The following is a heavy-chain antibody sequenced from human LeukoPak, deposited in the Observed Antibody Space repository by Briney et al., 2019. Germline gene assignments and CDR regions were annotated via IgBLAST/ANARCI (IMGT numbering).Heavy chain of an antibody. CDR3: ANGGPTRYCGGDCYFMADH. J-gene: IGHJ4*02. CDR1: GFTFSSYG. V-gene: IGHV3-33*06. Sequence: PGRSLRLSCAASGFTFSSYGFHWVRQAPGKGLEWVAVIWYDGSNKYYAYSVTGGFTISRDNSKNTLYLQMNSLRAEDTAVYYCANGGPTRYCGGDCYFMADHWGQGTLVTVSS. CDR2: IWYDGSNK. D-gene: IGHD2-21*02.